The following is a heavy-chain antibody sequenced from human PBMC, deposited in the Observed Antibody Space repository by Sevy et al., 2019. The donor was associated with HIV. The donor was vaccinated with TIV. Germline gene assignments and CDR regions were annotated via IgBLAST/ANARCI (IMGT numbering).Heavy chain of an antibody. CDR3: ATNMVHAGAYDSYFNF. V-gene: IGHV3-33*01. Sequence: GGSLRLSCVASQFNFDTYAIHWVRQAPGKGLEWVAMIWYDGSSKDYAESVKGRFVISRDNSQNTAFLQMNSLRAEDTGVYYCATNMVHAGAYDSYFNFWGQRSLVTVSS. CDR1: QFNFDTYA. D-gene: IGHD3-10*01. J-gene: IGHJ4*02. CDR2: IWYDGSSK.